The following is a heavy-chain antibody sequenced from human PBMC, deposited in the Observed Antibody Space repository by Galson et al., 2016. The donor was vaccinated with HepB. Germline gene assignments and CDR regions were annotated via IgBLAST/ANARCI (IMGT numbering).Heavy chain of an antibody. D-gene: IGHD6-19*01. CDR3: ARHYMGISGWTLYFDL. CDR2: IYPADSDA. CDR1: GYSFTTYW. Sequence: QSGAEVKKPGESLKISCKGSGYSFTTYWIGWVRQRPGKGLELMGIIYPADSDARYSPSFQGQVTITVDTSMTTAYLQWSSLKASDTAMYYCARHYMGISGWTLYFDLWGRGTLVRVSS. J-gene: IGHJ2*01. V-gene: IGHV5-51*01.